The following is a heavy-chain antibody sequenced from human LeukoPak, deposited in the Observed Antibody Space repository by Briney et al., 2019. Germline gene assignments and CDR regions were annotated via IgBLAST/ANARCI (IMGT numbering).Heavy chain of an antibody. D-gene: IGHD4-11*01. CDR1: GGSSSGYY. J-gene: IGHJ4*02. CDR2: IYYSGST. V-gene: IGHV4-31*11. CDR3: ARGADDYSNYGFDY. Sequence: SETLSLTCAVYGGSSSGYYWSWIRQHPGKGLEWIGYIYYSGSTYYNPSLKSRVTISVDTSKNQFSLKLSSVTAADTAVYYCARGADDYSNYGFDYWGQGTLVTVSS.